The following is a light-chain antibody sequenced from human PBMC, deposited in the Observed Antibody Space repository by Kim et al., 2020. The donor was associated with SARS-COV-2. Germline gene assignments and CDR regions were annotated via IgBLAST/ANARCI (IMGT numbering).Light chain of an antibody. V-gene: IGKV3-15*01. CDR3: QQYNNWTPCT. CDR1: QSVSTN. CDR2: GTA. Sequence: EIVMTQSPATLSVFPGERATLSCRASQSVSTNLAWYEQKPGQGPRLLIYGTATRATDIPARCSGSGSGTEFTLTISSLQSEDFAVYYCQQYNNWTPCTFDQGSKVDIK. J-gene: IGKJ1*01.